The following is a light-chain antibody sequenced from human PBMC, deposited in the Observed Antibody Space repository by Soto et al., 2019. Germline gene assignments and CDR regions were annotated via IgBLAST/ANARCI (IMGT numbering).Light chain of an antibody. CDR3: QQSYSTPYT. CDR1: QSISTY. CDR2: DAS. J-gene: IGKJ2*01. Sequence: DIQMTQSPSSLSASVGDRVTVTCRASQSISTYLNWYHQKPGKAPKLLIYDASTIQTGVPSRFSGSGSGTDFTLTISSLQPEDFAIYYCQQSYSTPYTFGQGTKLEIK. V-gene: IGKV1-39*01.